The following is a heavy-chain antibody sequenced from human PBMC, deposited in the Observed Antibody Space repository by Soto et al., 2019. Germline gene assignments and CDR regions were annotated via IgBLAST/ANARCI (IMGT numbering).Heavy chain of an antibody. CDR1: GFTFSSYA. CDR3: AKDARYGSGKDGWFDP. V-gene: IGHV3-23*01. CDR2: ISGSGGST. J-gene: IGHJ5*02. Sequence: GGSLRLSCAASGFTFSSYAMSWVRQAPGKGLEWVSAISGSGGSTYYADSVKGRFTISRDNSKNTLYLQMNSLRAEDTAVYYCAKDARYGSGKDGWFDPWGQGTLVTVSS. D-gene: IGHD3-10*01.